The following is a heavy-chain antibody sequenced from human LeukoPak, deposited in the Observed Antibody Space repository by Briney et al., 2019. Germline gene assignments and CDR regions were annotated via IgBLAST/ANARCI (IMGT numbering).Heavy chain of an antibody. CDR1: GFTFSDYY. D-gene: IGHD3-22*01. J-gene: IGHJ4*02. V-gene: IGHV3-11*06. CDR3: ARPPPYYDSSGYYSL. CDR2: ISSSSSYT. Sequence: GVSLRLSCAASGFTFSDYYMSWIRQAPGKGLEWVSYISSSSSYTNYADSVKGRFTISGDNAKNSLYLQMNSLRAEDTAVYYCARPPPYYDSSGYYSLWGQGTLVTVS.